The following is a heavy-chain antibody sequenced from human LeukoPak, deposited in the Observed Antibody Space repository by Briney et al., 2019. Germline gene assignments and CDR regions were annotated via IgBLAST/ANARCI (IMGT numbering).Heavy chain of an antibody. V-gene: IGHV3-21*01. CDR1: GFTFSTYS. CDR3: ARGHYGLDC. J-gene: IGHJ4*02. Sequence: PGGSLRLSCAASGFTFSTYSMNWVRQAPGKGLEWVSSISRSSTYISYADSVKGRFTVSRDSAKNSLYLQMNSLRAEDTAVYYCARGHYGLDCWGQGTLVIVSS. D-gene: IGHD4-17*01. CDR2: ISRSSTYI.